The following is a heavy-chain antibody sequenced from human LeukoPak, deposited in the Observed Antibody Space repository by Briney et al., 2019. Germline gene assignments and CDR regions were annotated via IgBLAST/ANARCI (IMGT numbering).Heavy chain of an antibody. D-gene: IGHD4-17*01. V-gene: IGHV3-23*01. J-gene: IGHJ5*02. Sequence: PGGSLRLSCAASGFTFSSYAMSWVRQAPGKGLEWVSAISGSGGSTYYADSVKGRFTISRDNSKNTLYLQMNSLRAEDTAVYYCAKALSGDYEHWLDPWGQGTLVTVSS. CDR3: AKALSGDYEHWLDP. CDR1: GFTFSSYA. CDR2: ISGSGGST.